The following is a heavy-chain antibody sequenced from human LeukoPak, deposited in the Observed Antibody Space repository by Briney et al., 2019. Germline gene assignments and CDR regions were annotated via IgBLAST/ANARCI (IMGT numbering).Heavy chain of an antibody. Sequence: SETLSLTCTVSGGSITGYYWSWIRQPPGKGLEWIGYMYYNGRTKYNPTNYNPSLKSRVAISVDTSENQVSLKLTSVTAADTAVYYCVRSGYPDSSGFDYWGQGTLVTVSS. D-gene: IGHD3-22*01. CDR3: VRSGYPDSSGFDY. CDR1: GGSITGYY. V-gene: IGHV4-59*08. CDR2: MYYNGRTKYNPT. J-gene: IGHJ4*02.